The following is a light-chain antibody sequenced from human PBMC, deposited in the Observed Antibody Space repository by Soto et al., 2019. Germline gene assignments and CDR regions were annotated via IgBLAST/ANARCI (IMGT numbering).Light chain of an antibody. V-gene: IGKV1-27*01. CDR1: QGINNH. J-gene: IGKJ3*01. CDR3: QNYNSAPPAGT. CDR2: AAS. Sequence: DFQMTQSPSSLSASVGDRVTITCRASQGINNHLAWFQQKPGKVPKVLIYAASTLQSGVPSRFSGSGSGTDFTLTISSLQPEDVATYYCQNYNSAPPAGTFGPGTKVDIK.